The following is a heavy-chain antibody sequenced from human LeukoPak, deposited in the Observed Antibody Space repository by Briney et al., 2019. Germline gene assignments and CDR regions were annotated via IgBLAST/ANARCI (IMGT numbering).Heavy chain of an antibody. D-gene: IGHD2-21*02. CDR1: GFTFSSYW. Sequence: GGSLRLCCAASGFTFSSYWMSWVRQAPGKGPEWVANIHQDGNEKYYVDSVKGRFTISRDNAKNSLYLQMNSLRVEDTAVYYCARGDDFSGDYWGQGTLVTVSS. J-gene: IGHJ4*02. CDR3: ARGDDFSGDY. CDR2: IHQDGNEK. V-gene: IGHV3-7*04.